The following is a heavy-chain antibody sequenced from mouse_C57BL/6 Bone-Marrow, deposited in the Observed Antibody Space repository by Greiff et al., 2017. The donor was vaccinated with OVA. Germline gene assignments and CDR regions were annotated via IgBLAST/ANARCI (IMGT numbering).Heavy chain of an antibody. CDR3: ARGGWLLTFAY. J-gene: IGHJ3*01. V-gene: IGHV1-54*01. Sequence: VQLQQSGAELVRPGTSVKVSCKASGYAFTNYLIEWVKQRPGQGLEWIGVINPGSGGTNYNEKFKGKATLTADKSSSTAYMQLSSLTSEDSAVYFCARGGWLLTFAYWGQGTLVTVSA. D-gene: IGHD2-3*01. CDR2: INPGSGGT. CDR1: GYAFTNYL.